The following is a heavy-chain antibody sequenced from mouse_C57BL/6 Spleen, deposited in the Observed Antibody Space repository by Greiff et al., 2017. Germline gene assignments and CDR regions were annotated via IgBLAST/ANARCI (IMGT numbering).Heavy chain of an antibody. J-gene: IGHJ4*01. V-gene: IGHV1-50*01. CDR1: GYTFTSYW. D-gene: IGHD1-1*02. CDR3: ARRGGGMDY. CDR2: IDPSDSYT. Sequence: VQLQQSGAELVKPGASVKLSCKASGYTFTSYWMQWVKQRPGQGLEWIGEIDPSDSYTNYNQKFKGKATLTVDTSSSAAYMQLSSLTSEDSAVYYCARRGGGMDYWGQGTSVTVSS.